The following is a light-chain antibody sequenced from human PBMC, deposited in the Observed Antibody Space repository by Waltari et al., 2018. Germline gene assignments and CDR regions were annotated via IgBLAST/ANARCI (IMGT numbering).Light chain of an antibody. V-gene: IGLV2-18*01. CDR3: SLYTSRVV. Sequence: QSALTQPPSVSGSPGQSVTISCTGTSSDVGSYNRVSWYQQPPGTAPKLMIYEVSNRPSGVPDRFSGSKSGNTASLTISGRQAEDEADYYCSLYTSRVVFGGGTKLTVL. CDR1: SSDVGSYNR. CDR2: EVS. J-gene: IGLJ2*01.